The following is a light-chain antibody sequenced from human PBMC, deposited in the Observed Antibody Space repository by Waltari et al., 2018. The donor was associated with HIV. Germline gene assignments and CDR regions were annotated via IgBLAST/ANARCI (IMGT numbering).Light chain of an antibody. CDR2: EVS. CDR3: SSYTSSSTLEVV. V-gene: IGLV2-14*01. Sequence: QSALTQPASVSGSPGQSITISCTGTSSDVCGYNYVSWYQQHPGKAPKLMIYEVSNRPSGVSNRFSGSKSGNTASLTISGLQAEDEADYYCSSYTSSSTLEVVFGGGTKLTVL. CDR1: SSDVCGYNY. J-gene: IGLJ2*01.